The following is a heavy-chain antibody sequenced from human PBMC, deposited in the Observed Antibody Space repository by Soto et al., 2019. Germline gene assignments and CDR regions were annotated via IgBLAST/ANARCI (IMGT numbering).Heavy chain of an antibody. D-gene: IGHD3-16*01. CDR1: GFAFSGSA. V-gene: IGHV3-73*01. Sequence: GGSLRLSCAASGFAFSGSAMYWVRQASGKGPEWVGRIRSKGHNYATEYAASVKGRFTVSRDDSKNTAYLQMNSLQTEDTAVYYCTRDLFSYDYSGILWFDPWGQGTLVTVSS. CDR2: IRSKGHNYAT. J-gene: IGHJ5*02. CDR3: TRDLFSYDYSGILWFDP.